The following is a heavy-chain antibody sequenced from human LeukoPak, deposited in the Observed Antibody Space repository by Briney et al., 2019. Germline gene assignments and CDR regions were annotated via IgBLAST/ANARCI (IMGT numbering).Heavy chain of an antibody. CDR1: GYTFTGYY. CDR2: INPNSGGT. D-gene: IGHD2-2*01. J-gene: IGHJ5*02. CDR3: ARRDRYCSSTSCYSVVDP. Sequence: ASVKVSCKASGYTFTGYYMYWVRQAPGQGLEWMGWINPNSGGTNYAQKFQGRVTMTRDTSISTAYMELSRLRSDDTAVYYCARRDRYCSSTSCYSVVDPWGQGTLVTVSS. V-gene: IGHV1-2*02.